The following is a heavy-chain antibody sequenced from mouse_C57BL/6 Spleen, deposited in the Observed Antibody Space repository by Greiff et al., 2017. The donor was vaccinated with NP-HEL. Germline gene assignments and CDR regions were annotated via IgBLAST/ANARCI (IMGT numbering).Heavy chain of an antibody. Sequence: VKLVESGPGLVAPSQSLSITCTVSGFSLTSYGVDWVRQSPGKGLEWLGVIWGVGSTNYTSALKSRLSISKENSKSQVFVKMNSLQTDDTAMYYRGSQYKGMDYWGQGPSVNVTS. CDR1: GFSLTSYG. J-gene: IGHJ4*01. CDR3: GSQYKGMDY. D-gene: IGHD1-3*01. CDR2: IWGVGST. V-gene: IGHV2-6*01.